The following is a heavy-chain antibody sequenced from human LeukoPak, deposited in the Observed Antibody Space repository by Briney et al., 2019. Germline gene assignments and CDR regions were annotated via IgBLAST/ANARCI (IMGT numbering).Heavy chain of an antibody. Sequence: PSETLSLTCTVSGGSISSYYWSWIRQPPGKGLEWIGYIYYSGSTNYNPSLKSRVTISVDTSKNQFSLKLSSVTAADTAVYYCARDYSNYRAGCYYYYMDVWGKGTTVTVSS. D-gene: IGHD4-11*01. CDR2: IYYSGST. V-gene: IGHV4-59*01. J-gene: IGHJ6*03. CDR3: ARDYSNYRAGCYYYYMDV. CDR1: GGSISSYY.